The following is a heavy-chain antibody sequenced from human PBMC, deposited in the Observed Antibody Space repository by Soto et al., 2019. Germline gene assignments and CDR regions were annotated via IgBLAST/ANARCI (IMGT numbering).Heavy chain of an antibody. D-gene: IGHD2-2*01. J-gene: IGHJ4*02. V-gene: IGHV4-39*01. Sequence: SETLSLTCSVSGASISSRDYYWGWIRQTPGKGLEWIGNIDYNGVTYYNPSLKSRVTVSKDTSKNQFSLKVACVTAADTAIYYCGRVMIGTSRHTDSDYWGQGTQVTVSS. CDR3: GRVMIGTSRHTDSDY. CDR2: IDYNGVT. CDR1: GASISSRDYY.